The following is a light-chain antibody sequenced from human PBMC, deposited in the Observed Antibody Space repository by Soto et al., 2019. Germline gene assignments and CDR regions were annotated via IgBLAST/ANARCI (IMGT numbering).Light chain of an antibody. V-gene: IGKV3-20*01. Sequence: EIVLTQSPGTLSLSPGERATLSCRASQSVSSSYLAWYQQKPGQAPRLLIYGASSRATGIPDRFSGSGSGTDFPLTISRLEPEDFAVYYCQQYGSSPLSTFGQGTKLEIK. J-gene: IGKJ2*01. CDR2: GAS. CDR1: QSVSSSY. CDR3: QQYGSSPLST.